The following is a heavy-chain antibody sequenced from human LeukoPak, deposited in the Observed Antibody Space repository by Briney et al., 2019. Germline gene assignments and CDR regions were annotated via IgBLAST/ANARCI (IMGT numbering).Heavy chain of an antibody. CDR2: INYSGTNM. J-gene: IGHJ4*02. CDR1: GFTFSSYS. V-gene: IGHV3-21*01. Sequence: GGSLSLSCAAPGFTFSSYSMNWVRQAPGKGLEWVSSINYSGTNMYYADSVKGRFTISRDNAKNSLFLQMNSLRPEDTAVYYCVTSGCSGATCYFYFDYWGQGTLVTVSS. CDR3: VTSGCSGATCYFYFDY. D-gene: IGHD2-15*01.